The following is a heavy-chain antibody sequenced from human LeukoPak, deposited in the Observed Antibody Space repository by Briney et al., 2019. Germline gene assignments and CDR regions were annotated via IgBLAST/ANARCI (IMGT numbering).Heavy chain of an antibody. V-gene: IGHV3-21*01. Sequence: GGSLRLPCAASGFIFSTYTMTWVRQAPGKGLEWVSSITSSSTYIYYADSLKGRFTISRDNAKNSLFLQMNSLRAEDTAVYYCARVATVTTDFDYWGLGTLVTVSS. CDR1: GFIFSTYT. J-gene: IGHJ4*02. CDR3: ARVATVTTDFDY. D-gene: IGHD4-17*01. CDR2: ITSSSTYI.